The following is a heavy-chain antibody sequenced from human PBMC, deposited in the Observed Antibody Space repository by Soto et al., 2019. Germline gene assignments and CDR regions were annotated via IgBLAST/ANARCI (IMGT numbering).Heavy chain of an antibody. CDR1: GFTFSSYA. J-gene: IGHJ5*02. CDR3: ARDSGHDSSGYYSNWFDP. V-gene: IGHV3-23*01. CDR2: ISGSGGST. Sequence: GGSLRLSCAASGFTFSSYAMSWVRQAPGKGLEWVSAISGSGGSTYYADCVKGRFTISRDNAKNSLFLQLNSLRAEDTAVYYYARDSGHDSSGYYSNWFDPWGDRTLVAVS. D-gene: IGHD3-22*01.